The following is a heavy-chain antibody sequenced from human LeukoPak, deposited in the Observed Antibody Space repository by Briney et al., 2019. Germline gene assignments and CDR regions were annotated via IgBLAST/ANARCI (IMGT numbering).Heavy chain of an antibody. CDR1: GFTFSSYA. J-gene: IGHJ4*02. Sequence: GGSLRLSCAASGFTFSSYAMSWVRQAPGKGLEWVSAISGSGGSTYYADSVKGRFTISRDNSENTLYLQMNSLRAEDTAVYYCAKVPNTAMVKGSYFDYWGQGTLVTVSS. CDR2: ISGSGGST. CDR3: AKVPNTAMVKGSYFDY. V-gene: IGHV3-23*01. D-gene: IGHD5-18*01.